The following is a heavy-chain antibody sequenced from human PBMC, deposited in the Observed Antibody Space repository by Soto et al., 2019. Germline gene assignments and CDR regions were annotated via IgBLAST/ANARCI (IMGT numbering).Heavy chain of an antibody. Sequence: GESLKISCKGSGYSFTSYWIGWVRQMPGKGLEWMGIIYPGDSDTRYSPSFQGQVTISADKSISTAYLQWSSLKASDTAMYYCAGGGVRGVITRTRDYYGMDVWGQGTTITVSS. V-gene: IGHV5-51*01. D-gene: IGHD3-10*01. CDR1: GYSFTSYW. J-gene: IGHJ6*02. CDR2: IYPGDSDT. CDR3: AGGGVRGVITRTRDYYGMDV.